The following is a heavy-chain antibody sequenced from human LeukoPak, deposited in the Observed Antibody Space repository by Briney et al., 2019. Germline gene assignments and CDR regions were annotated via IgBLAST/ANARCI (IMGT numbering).Heavy chain of an antibody. CDR1: GLNFDDSA. V-gene: IGHV3-43*02. CDR2: ISADGGST. Sequence: GGSLRLSCVASGLNFDDSAMHWVRQAPGEGLEWVSLISADGGSTFSADSVKGRFSISRDNSKNSLYLQMNSLRSEDTAMYYCAKEPGKFDYWGQGTLVAVSS. CDR3: AKEPGKFDY. J-gene: IGHJ4*02. D-gene: IGHD2-2*01.